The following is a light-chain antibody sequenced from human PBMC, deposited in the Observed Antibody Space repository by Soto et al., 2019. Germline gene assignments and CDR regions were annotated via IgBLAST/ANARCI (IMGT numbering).Light chain of an antibody. J-gene: IGKJ1*01. V-gene: IGKV1-27*01. CDR1: QGISNY. CDR3: QKYNSAPWT. Sequence: DTQMTQSPSSLSASVGDRVTISCRASQGISNYLAWYQQKPGKVPKLLTYAASTLQSGVPSRFSGSGSGTDFTLTISSLQPEDVATYYCQKYNSAPWTFGQGTKVEIK. CDR2: AAS.